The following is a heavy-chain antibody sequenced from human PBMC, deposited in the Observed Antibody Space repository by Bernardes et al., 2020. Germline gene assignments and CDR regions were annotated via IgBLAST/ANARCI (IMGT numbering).Heavy chain of an antibody. Sequence: SETLSLTCTVSGDSISSSNYYWGWIRQPPGKGLEWLGSIYYSGSTYYNPSLKSRVTISVDTSKNQFSLKLSSVTAADTAVYHCARQATRLSGDPADFDYWGQGTLVTVSS. CDR2: IYYSGST. J-gene: IGHJ4*02. CDR1: GDSISSSNYY. V-gene: IGHV4-39*01. CDR3: ARQATRLSGDPADFDY. D-gene: IGHD7-27*01.